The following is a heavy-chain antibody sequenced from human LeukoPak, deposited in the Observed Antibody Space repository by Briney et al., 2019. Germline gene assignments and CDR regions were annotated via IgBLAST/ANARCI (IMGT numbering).Heavy chain of an antibody. J-gene: IGHJ4*02. D-gene: IGHD3-22*01. CDR2: ISYDGSNK. CDR1: GFTFSSYG. V-gene: IGHV3-30*18. CDR3: AKDKRHYYDSSDRYYFDY. Sequence: PGGSLRLSCAASGFTFSSYGMHWVRQAPGKGLEWVAVISYDGSNKYYADSVKGRFTISRDNSKNTLYLQMNSLRAEDTAVYYCAKDKRHYYDSSDRYYFDYWGQGTLVTVSS.